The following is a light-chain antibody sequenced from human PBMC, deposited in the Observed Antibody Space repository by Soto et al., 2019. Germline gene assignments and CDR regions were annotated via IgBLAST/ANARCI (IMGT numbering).Light chain of an antibody. CDR2: DVS. V-gene: IGLV2-14*01. CDR1: SSDVGAYSY. CDR3: SSYTSSRTSV. J-gene: IGLJ1*01. Sequence: QSVLTQPASVSGSPGQSITISCTGTSSDVGAYSYVSWYQQHPGKAPKLIIYDVSDRPSGISNRFSGSKSDNTASLTISGLQAEDEAEYYCSSYTSSRTSVFGTGPKATVL.